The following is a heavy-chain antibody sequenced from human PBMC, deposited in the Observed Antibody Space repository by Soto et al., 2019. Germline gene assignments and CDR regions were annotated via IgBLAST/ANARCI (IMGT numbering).Heavy chain of an antibody. D-gene: IGHD2-15*01. J-gene: IGHJ4*02. CDR1: GFTFSSYW. V-gene: IGHV3-74*01. Sequence: GECLKISCAASGFTFSSYWMHWVRQAPGKGLVWVSRINSDGSSTSYAGSVKGRFTISRDNAKNTLYLQMNSLRAEDTAVYYCVRTSLVVAAATREDYWGQGTLVTVSS. CDR2: INSDGSST. CDR3: VRTSLVVAAATREDY.